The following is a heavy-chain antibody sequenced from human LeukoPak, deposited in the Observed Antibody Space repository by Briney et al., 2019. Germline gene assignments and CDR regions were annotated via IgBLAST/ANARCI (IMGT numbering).Heavy chain of an antibody. Sequence: GGSLRLSCAASGFTFSSYGMHWVRQAPGKGLEWVAVISYDGSNKYYADSVKGRFTISRDNSKNTLYLQMNSLRDEDTAVYYCARYSGYSSGWSENWFDAWGQGTLVTVSS. J-gene: IGHJ5*02. CDR3: ARYSGYSSGWSENWFDA. D-gene: IGHD6-19*01. CDR1: GFTFSSYG. CDR2: ISYDGSNK. V-gene: IGHV3-30*03.